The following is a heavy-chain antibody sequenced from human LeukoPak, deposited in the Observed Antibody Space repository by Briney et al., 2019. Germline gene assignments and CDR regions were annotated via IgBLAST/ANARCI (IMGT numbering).Heavy chain of an antibody. CDR1: GXTFSSYA. CDR3: ARGLAQAGILGVFDY. J-gene: IGHJ4*02. V-gene: IGHV3-64*04. CDR2: ISSNGGST. D-gene: IGHD6-13*01. Sequence: PGGSLRLSCSASGXTFSSYAMHWVRQAPGKGLEYVSAISSNGGSTYYADSVKGRFTISRDNSRNTLDLQMNTLRAEDTAVYYCARGLAQAGILGVFDYWGQGTLVTVSS.